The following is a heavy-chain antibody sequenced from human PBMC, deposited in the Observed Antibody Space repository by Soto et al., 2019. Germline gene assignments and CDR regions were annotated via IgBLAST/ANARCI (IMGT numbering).Heavy chain of an antibody. J-gene: IGHJ6*02. D-gene: IGHD3-16*02. CDR1: GFTFSNAW. CDR2: IKSKTDGGTT. Sequence: EVKLVESGGGLVKPGGSLRLSCAASGFTFSNAWMNWVRQAPGKGLEWFGRIKSKTDGGTTDYAAPVKGRFTISRDDSKNTLYLQMKSLKTEDTAVYYCTTDRWNYYYYGMDVWGQGTTVTVS. CDR3: TTDRWNYYYYGMDV. V-gene: IGHV3-15*07.